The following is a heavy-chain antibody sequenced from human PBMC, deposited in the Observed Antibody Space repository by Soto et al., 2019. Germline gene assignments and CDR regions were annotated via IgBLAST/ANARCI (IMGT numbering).Heavy chain of an antibody. V-gene: IGHV4-59*06. CDR1: GGSISNYY. Sequence: PSETLSLTCTVSGGSISNYYWSWIRQPPGKGLEWIGYIYHSGSTYYNPSLESRVTISLDSSKNHFSLKLSSVTAADTAVYYCARSYGSGNYYGVPSNWFDPWGQGILVTVSS. D-gene: IGHD3-10*01. J-gene: IGHJ5*02. CDR3: ARSYGSGNYYGVPSNWFDP. CDR2: IYHSGST.